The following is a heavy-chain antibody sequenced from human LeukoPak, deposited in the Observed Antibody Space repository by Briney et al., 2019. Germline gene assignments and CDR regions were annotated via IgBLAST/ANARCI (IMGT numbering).Heavy chain of an antibody. V-gene: IGHV4-30-4*01. CDR3: ARYDILTGYEYYFDY. D-gene: IGHD3-9*01. J-gene: IGHJ4*02. CDR1: GGSISSGDYY. Sequence: PSQTLSLTCTVSGGSISSGDYYWSWLRQPPGKGLEWIGYIYYSGSTYYNPSLKSRVTISVDTSKNQFSLKLSSVTAADTAVYYCARYDILTGYEYYFDYWGQGTLVTVSS. CDR2: IYYSGST.